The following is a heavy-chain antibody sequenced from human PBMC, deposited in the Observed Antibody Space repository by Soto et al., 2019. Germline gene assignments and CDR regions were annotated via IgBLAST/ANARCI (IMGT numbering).Heavy chain of an antibody. D-gene: IGHD5-12*01. CDR2: IYYSGNT. CDR3: ARESRDGFNSPFDY. CDR1: GGSISSGAYY. V-gene: IGHV4-31*03. J-gene: IGHJ4*02. Sequence: QVQLQESGPGLVKPSQTLSLTCTVSGGSISSGAYYWSWIRQHPGKGLEWIGYIYYSGNTYYNPSLKSRVTIYVHTSKNQFSLKGSSVTAADTAVYYCARESRDGFNSPFDYWGQGTLVTVSS.